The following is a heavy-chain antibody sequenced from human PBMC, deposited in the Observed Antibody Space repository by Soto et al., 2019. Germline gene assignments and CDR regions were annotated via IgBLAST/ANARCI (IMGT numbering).Heavy chain of an antibody. Sequence: ASVKVSCKASGYTFTSYGISWVRQAPGQGLEWMGWISAYNGNTNYAQKLQGRVTMTTDTSTSTAYMELRSLRSDDTAVYYCARDNLRNYYYYGMDVWGQGTTVTVSS. D-gene: IGHD4-17*01. CDR1: GYTFTSYG. CDR3: ARDNLRNYYYYGMDV. V-gene: IGHV1-18*01. CDR2: ISAYNGNT. J-gene: IGHJ6*02.